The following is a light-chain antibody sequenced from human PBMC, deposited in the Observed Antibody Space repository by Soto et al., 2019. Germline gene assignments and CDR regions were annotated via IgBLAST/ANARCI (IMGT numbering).Light chain of an antibody. J-gene: IGLJ3*02. Sequence: QSVLTQPLSTSGAPGQRVTISCSGSSSNIGTNTVNWYNQLPGTAPKLLIYNSNERPSGVPDRFSGSQSGTSASLAISGLQSEDEADYYCAAWDDSLDVVVFGGGTKLTVL. CDR2: NSN. CDR1: SSNIGTNT. V-gene: IGLV1-44*01. CDR3: AAWDDSLDVVV.